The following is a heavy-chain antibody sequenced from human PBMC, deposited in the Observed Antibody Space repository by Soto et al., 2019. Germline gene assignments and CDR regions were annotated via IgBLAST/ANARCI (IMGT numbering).Heavy chain of an antibody. V-gene: IGHV3-7*01. CDR1: GFIFSDYW. Sequence: EVQLVESGGGLVQPGGSLRLSCADSGFIFSDYWMSCVRQAPGKGLEWVANIKQDGSEKYYVDSVKGRFTTSRDNAKTSLYLQMSSLRAEDTAVYFCARVAYSNGWILDYWGQGTLVTVSS. CDR2: IKQDGSEK. D-gene: IGHD6-25*01. J-gene: IGHJ4*01. CDR3: ARVAYSNGWILDY.